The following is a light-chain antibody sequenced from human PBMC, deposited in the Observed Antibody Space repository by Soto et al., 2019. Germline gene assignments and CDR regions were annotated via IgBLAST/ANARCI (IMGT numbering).Light chain of an antibody. J-gene: IGKJ1*01. Sequence: EIVLTQSPGTRSLSPGERATLSCRASHSVSSSYLAWYQQKPGQAPRLLIYGASSRATGIPDRFSGSGSGTDFTLTISRLEPDDFAVYYCQQYGSSPRTFGRGTKVEL. CDR3: QQYGSSPRT. CDR1: HSVSSSY. V-gene: IGKV3-20*01. CDR2: GAS.